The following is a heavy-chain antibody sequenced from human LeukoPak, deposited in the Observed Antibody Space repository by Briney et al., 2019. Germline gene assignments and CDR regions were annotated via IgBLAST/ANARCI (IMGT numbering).Heavy chain of an antibody. D-gene: IGHD7-27*01. Sequence: SSETLSLTCTVSGGSISSYYWSWLRQPPGKGLEWIGYIYYSGSTNYNPSLKSRVTISVDTSKNQFSLKLSSVTAADTAVYYCARRHWGPIDYWGQGTLVTVSS. V-gene: IGHV4-59*08. CDR3: ARRHWGPIDY. CDR1: GGSISSYY. CDR2: IYYSGST. J-gene: IGHJ4*02.